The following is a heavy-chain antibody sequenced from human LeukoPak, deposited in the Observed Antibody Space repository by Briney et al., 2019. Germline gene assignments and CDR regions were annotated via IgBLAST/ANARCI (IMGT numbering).Heavy chain of an antibody. Sequence: GGSLRLSCAASGFTVSSNYMSWVRQAPGKGLEWVSVIYSGGSTYYADSVKGRFTISRDNSKNTLYLQMNSLRAEDTAVYYCAKEAAITMVRGVIIRQGSWVDYWGQGTLVTVCS. J-gene: IGHJ4*02. CDR3: AKEAAITMVRGVIIRQGSWVDY. V-gene: IGHV3-66*01. CDR2: IYSGGST. D-gene: IGHD3-10*01. CDR1: GFTVSSNY.